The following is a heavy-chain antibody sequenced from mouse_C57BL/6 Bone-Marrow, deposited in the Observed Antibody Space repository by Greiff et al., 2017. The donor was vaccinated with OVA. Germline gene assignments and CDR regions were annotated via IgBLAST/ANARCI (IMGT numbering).Heavy chain of an antibody. V-gene: IGHV1-81*01. CDR3: ARSGGWLPAWFAY. CDR2: IYPRSGNT. D-gene: IGHD2-3*01. CDR1: GYTFTSYG. Sequence: VKLVESGAELARPGASVKLSCKASGYTFTSYGISWVKQRTGQGLEWIGVIYPRSGNTYYNEKFKGKATLTADKSASTAYMWLRSLTSEDSAVYVCARSGGWLPAWFAYWGQGTLVTVSA. J-gene: IGHJ3*01.